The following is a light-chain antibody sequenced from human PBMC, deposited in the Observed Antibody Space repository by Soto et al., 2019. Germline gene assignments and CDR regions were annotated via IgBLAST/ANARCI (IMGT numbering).Light chain of an antibody. CDR1: SSDVGGYNY. V-gene: IGLV2-14*01. CDR3: SSFTSSGTRV. CDR2: EVT. J-gene: IGLJ1*01. Sequence: QSAPTQPASVSGSPGQSITISCTGTSSDVGGYNYVSWYQQHPGKAPRVMIYEVTSRPSGVSDRFSGSKSGNTASLTISGLQVEDEADYYCSSFTSSGTRVFGTGTTVTVL.